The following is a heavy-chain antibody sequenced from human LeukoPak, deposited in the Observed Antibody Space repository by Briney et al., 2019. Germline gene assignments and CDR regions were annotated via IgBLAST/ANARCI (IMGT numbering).Heavy chain of an antibody. CDR1: GGSFSGYY. D-gene: IGHD6-6*01. J-gene: IGHJ4*02. CDR3: ARVSRSSSREDY. CDR2: INHSGST. V-gene: IGHV4-34*01. Sequence: SETLSLTCAVYGGSFSGYYWSWIRQPPGKGLEWIGEINHSGSTNYNPSLKSRVTIPVDTSKNQFSLKLSSVTAADTAVYYCARVSRSSSREDYWGQGTLVTVSS.